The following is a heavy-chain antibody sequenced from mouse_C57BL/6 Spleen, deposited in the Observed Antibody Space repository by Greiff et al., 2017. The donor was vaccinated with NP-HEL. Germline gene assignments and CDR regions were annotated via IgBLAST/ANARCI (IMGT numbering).Heavy chain of an antibody. CDR2: INPNNGGT. Sequence: EVQLQQSGPELVKPGASVKIPCKASGYTFTDYNMDWVKQSHGKSLEWIGDINPNNGGTIYNQKFKGKATLTVDKSSSTAYMELRSLTSEDTAVYYCARSEGILLRSYAMDYWGQRTSVTVSS. V-gene: IGHV1-18*01. D-gene: IGHD1-1*01. J-gene: IGHJ4*01. CDR1: GYTFTDYN. CDR3: ARSEGILLRSYAMDY.